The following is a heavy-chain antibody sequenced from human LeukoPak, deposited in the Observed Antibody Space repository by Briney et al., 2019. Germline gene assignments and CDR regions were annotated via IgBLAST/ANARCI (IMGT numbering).Heavy chain of an antibody. CDR2: ISGSGDST. J-gene: IGHJ4*02. CDR1: RFTFSSYG. D-gene: IGHD6-19*01. Sequence: GGSLRLSCAASRFTFSSYGMHWVRQAPGKGLEWVSAISGSGDSTYYADSVKGRFTISRDNSKNTLYLQMNSLRAEDTAVYYCAKVRASGWSPFDYWGQGTLVTVSS. CDR3: AKVRASGWSPFDY. V-gene: IGHV3-23*01.